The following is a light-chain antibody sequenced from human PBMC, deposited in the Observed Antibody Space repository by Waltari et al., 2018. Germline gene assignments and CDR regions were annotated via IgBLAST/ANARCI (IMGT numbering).Light chain of an antibody. CDR1: RSNIESNY. CDR3: AAWDDSLSGRV. V-gene: IGLV1-47*01. J-gene: IGLJ3*02. Sequence: QSVLTQPPSASGTPGQRVTISCSGSRSNIESNYVYWYQQLPGTAPKLLIYRNNQRPSGVPDRFSGSKSGTSASLAISGLRSEDEADYYCAAWDDSLSGRVFGGGTKVTVL. CDR2: RNN.